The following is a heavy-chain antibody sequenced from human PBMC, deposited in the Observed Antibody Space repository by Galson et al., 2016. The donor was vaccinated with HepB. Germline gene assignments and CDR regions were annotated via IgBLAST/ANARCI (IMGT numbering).Heavy chain of an antibody. J-gene: IGHJ4*02. V-gene: IGHV3-48*01. Sequence: SLRLSCAASGFTFSSYGMNWVRQAPGRGLEWIAYIGGHTSSTFYADSVKGRFTISRDDAKNSLPLHMIGLRAEDTAVYYCARARYSSDAHPGYYFDYWGQGTLVPVSS. CDR3: ARARYSSDAHPGYYFDY. CDR1: GFTFSSYG. D-gene: IGHD6-19*01. CDR2: IGGHTSST.